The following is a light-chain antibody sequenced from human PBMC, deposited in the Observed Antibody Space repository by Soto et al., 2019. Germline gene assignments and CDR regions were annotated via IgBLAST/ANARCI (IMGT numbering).Light chain of an antibody. V-gene: IGKV1-33*01. CDR3: QQYDNLPSYT. Sequence: DIQMTQSPSSLSASVGDRVTITCQASQDISNYLNWYQQKPGKAPKLLIYDASNLETGGPSRFSGSGSGTDFTFTISSLQPEDIATYYCQQYDNLPSYTFGQGTTLAIK. CDR1: QDISNY. CDR2: DAS. J-gene: IGKJ2*01.